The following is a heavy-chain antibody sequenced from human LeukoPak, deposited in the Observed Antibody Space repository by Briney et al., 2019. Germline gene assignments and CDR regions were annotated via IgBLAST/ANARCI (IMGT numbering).Heavy chain of an antibody. CDR2: ISSSSSTI. CDR3: ARDRGRGKDCTNGVCWANYYYMDV. J-gene: IGHJ6*03. V-gene: IGHV3-48*01. D-gene: IGHD2-8*01. Sequence: GGSLRLSCAASGFTFSSYSMNWVRQAPGKGLEWVSYISSSSSTIYYADSVKGRFTISRDNAKNSLYLQMNSLRAEDTAVYYCARDRGRGKDCTNGVCWANYYYMDVWGKGTTVTVSS. CDR1: GFTFSSYS.